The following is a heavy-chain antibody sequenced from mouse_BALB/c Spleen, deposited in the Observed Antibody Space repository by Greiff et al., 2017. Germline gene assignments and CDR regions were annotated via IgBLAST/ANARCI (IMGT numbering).Heavy chain of an antibody. Sequence: VQLQQPGAELVKPGASVKLSCKASGYTLTSYWMHWVKQRPGQGLEWIGEINPSNGRTNYNEKFKSKATLTVDKSSSTAYMQLSSLTSEDSAVYYCARPYRYDDGYWYFDVWGAGTTVTVSS. J-gene: IGHJ1*01. D-gene: IGHD2-14*01. CDR1: GYTLTSYW. CDR3: ARPYRYDDGYWYFDV. V-gene: IGHV1S81*02. CDR2: INPSNGRT.